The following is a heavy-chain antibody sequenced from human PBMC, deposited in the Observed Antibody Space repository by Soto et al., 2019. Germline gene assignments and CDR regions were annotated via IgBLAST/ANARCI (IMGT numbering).Heavy chain of an antibody. CDR1: GGSISSYY. CDR3: ARSIVVAGLFDL. V-gene: IGHV4-59*08. D-gene: IGHD2-21*01. Sequence: QVQLQESGPGLVKPSETLSLTCTVSGGSISSYYWSWIRQPPGKGLEWIGYIYYSGSTNYNPSLKSRVTISVDTSKNQFSLKLSSVTAADTAVYYCARSIVVAGLFDLWGRGTLVTVSS. CDR2: IYYSGST. J-gene: IGHJ2*01.